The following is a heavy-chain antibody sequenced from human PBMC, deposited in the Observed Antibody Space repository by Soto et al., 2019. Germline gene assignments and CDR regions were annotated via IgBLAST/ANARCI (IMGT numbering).Heavy chain of an antibody. V-gene: IGHV3-30-3*01. CDR2: ISYDGSNK. D-gene: IGHD1-26*01. J-gene: IGHJ5*02. Sequence: QVQLVESGGGVVQPGRSLRLSCAASGFTFSSYAMHWVRQAPGKGLELVAVISYDGSNKYYADSVKGRFTISRDNSKNTPYLQMNSLRAEDTAVYYCAREGWVVVATTATEWLAPWGQGTRVTVPS. CDR1: GFTFSSYA. CDR3: AREGWVVVATTATEWLAP.